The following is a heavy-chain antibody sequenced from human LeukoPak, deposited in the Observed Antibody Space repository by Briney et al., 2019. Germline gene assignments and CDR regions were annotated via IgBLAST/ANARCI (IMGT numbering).Heavy chain of an antibody. V-gene: IGHV1-69*05. CDR1: GGTFSSHA. Sequence: SVKVSCKASGGTFSSHAISWVRQAPGQGLEWMGGIIPIFGTANYAQKFQGRVTITTDDSTSTAYMELSSLRSEDTAVYYCARSRYFDWLQDRGFNWFDPWGQGTLVTVSS. CDR2: IIPIFGTA. D-gene: IGHD3-9*01. J-gene: IGHJ5*02. CDR3: ARSRYFDWLQDRGFNWFDP.